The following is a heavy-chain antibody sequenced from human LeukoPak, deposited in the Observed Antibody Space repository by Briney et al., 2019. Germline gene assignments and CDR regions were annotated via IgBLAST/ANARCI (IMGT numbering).Heavy chain of an antibody. D-gene: IGHD5-12*01. CDR1: GGTFSSYA. CDR2: IIPILGIA. Sequence: SVKVSCKASGGTFSSYAISWVRQAPGQGLEWMGRIIPILGIANYAQKFQGRVTTTADKSTSTAYMELSSLRSEDTAEYYCARDREYSGFRPDYWGQGTLVTVSS. J-gene: IGHJ4*02. CDR3: ARDREYSGFRPDY. V-gene: IGHV1-69*04.